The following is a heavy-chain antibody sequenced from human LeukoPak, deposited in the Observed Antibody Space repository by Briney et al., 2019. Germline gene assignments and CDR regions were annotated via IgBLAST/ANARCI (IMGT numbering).Heavy chain of an antibody. CDR3: TRDRYDSSGPSGYYFDY. V-gene: IGHV3-49*03. CDR2: IRSKAYGGTT. Sequence: GGSLRLSCTAPGFTFGDYAMSWFRQAPGKGLEWVGFIRSKAYGGTTEYAASVKGRFTISRDDSKSIAYLQMNSLKTEDTAVYYCTRDRYDSSGPSGYYFDYWGQGTLVTVSS. D-gene: IGHD3-22*01. J-gene: IGHJ4*02. CDR1: GFTFGDYA.